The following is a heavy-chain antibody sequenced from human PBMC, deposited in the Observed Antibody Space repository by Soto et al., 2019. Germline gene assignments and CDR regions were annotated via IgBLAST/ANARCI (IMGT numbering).Heavy chain of an antibody. Sequence: GGALRLSCAASGFSFSSYGMHWVRQAPGKGLEWVAVISYDGSNKYYADSVKGRFTISRDNSKNTLYLQMNSLRAEDTAVYYCVTSSASVRAYYYDSSGYPHPGWFDPWGQGTLVTVSS. J-gene: IGHJ5*02. D-gene: IGHD3-22*01. CDR2: ISYDGSNK. CDR3: VTSSASVRAYYYDSSGYPHPGWFDP. CDR1: GFSFSSYG. V-gene: IGHV3-30*03.